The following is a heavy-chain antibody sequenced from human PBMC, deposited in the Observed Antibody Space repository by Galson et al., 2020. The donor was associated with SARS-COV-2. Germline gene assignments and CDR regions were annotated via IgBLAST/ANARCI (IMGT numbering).Heavy chain of an antibody. CDR1: GGSISSGDYY. V-gene: IGHV4-30-4*01. J-gene: IGHJ1*01. CDR3: ASQYSSSWYAEYFQH. D-gene: IGHD6-13*01. CDR2: LYYSRST. Sequence: SETLSLTCTVSGGSISSGDYYWSWIPQPPGKGLAWIGYLYYSRSTYYNPSLKSRVTISVDTSKNPFSLKLSSVTAADTAVYYCASQYSSSWYAEYFQHWGQGTLVTVSS.